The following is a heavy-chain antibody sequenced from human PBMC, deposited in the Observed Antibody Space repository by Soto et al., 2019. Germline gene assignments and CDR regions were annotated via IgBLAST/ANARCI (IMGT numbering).Heavy chain of an antibody. Sequence: SETLSLTCTVSGGSISSYYWSWIRQPPGKGLEWIGYIYYSGSTNYNPSLKSRVTISVDTSKNQFSLKLSSVTAADTAVYYCARHGRRFGVSWFDPWGQGTLVTVSS. CDR3: ARHGRRFGVSWFDP. CDR1: GGSISSYY. D-gene: IGHD3-10*01. CDR2: IYYSGST. J-gene: IGHJ5*02. V-gene: IGHV4-59*08.